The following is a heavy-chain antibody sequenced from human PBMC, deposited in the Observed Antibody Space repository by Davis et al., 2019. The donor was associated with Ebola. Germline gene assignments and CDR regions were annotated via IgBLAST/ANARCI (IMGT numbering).Heavy chain of an antibody. J-gene: IGHJ6*04. CDR3: ARMTTVTKEGYYYYYGMDV. V-gene: IGHV7-4-1*02. Sequence: ASVKVSCKASGYTFTTYAMNWVRQAPGQGLEWMGWINTNTGNPTYAQGFTGRFVFSLDTSVSTAYLQISSLKAEDTAVYYCARMTTVTKEGYYYYYGMDVWGKGTTVTVSS. CDR1: GYTFTTYA. D-gene: IGHD4-17*01. CDR2: INTNTGNP.